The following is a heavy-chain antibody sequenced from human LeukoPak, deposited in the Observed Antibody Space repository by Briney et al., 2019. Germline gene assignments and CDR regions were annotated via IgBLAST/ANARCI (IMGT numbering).Heavy chain of an antibody. CDR3: ARDSEAQTDAFDI. J-gene: IGHJ3*02. Sequence: SVKVSCKASGGTFSSYAISWVRQAPGQGLEWMGGIIPIFGTANYAQKFQGRVTITTDESTSTAYMELSSLRSEDTAVYYCARDSEAQTDAFDIWGQGTMVTGSS. CDR2: IIPIFGTA. CDR1: GGTFSSYA. V-gene: IGHV1-69*05.